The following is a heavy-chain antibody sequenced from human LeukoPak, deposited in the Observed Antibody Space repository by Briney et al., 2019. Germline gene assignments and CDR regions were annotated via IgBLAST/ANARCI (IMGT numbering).Heavy chain of an antibody. CDR3: ARGPSYDLWSGSYVRSANNWFDS. CDR2: ISSSGSNI. CDR1: GFTFSDYY. V-gene: IGHV3-11*04. D-gene: IGHD3-3*01. Sequence: PGGSLRLSCAASGFTFSDYYMSWIRQAPGKGLEWVSYISSSGSNIYYADSVKGRFTISRDNAKNSLYLQMNSLTAEDTAVYYCARGPSYDLWSGSYVRSANNWFDSWGQGTLVTVSS. J-gene: IGHJ5*01.